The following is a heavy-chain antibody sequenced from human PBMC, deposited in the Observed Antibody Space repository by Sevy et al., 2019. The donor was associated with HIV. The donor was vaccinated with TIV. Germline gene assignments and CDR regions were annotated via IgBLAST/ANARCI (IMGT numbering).Heavy chain of an antibody. J-gene: IGHJ6*02. D-gene: IGHD2-15*01. CDR2: IYSGGST. CDR1: EFTVSSKY. Sequence: GGSLRLSCAASEFTVSSKYMSWVRQAPGKGLEWVSVIYSGGSTYYADSVKGRFTISRDNSKNTLYLQMNSLRAEDTAVYYCAREGVAEFKYYGMDVWGQGTTVTVSS. V-gene: IGHV3-53*01. CDR3: AREGVAEFKYYGMDV.